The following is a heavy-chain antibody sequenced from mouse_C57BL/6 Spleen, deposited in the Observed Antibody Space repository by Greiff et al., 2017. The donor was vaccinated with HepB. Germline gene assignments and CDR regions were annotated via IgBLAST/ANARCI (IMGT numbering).Heavy chain of an antibody. D-gene: IGHD1-1*01. V-gene: IGHV5-15*01. Sequence: EVMLVESGGGLVQPGGSLKLSCAASGFTFSDYGMAWVRQAPRKGPEWVAFISNLAYSIYYADTVTGRFTISRENAKNTLYLEMSSLRSEDTAMYYCARRGYYGSSPYWYFDVWGTGTTVTVSS. J-gene: IGHJ1*03. CDR3: ARRGYYGSSPYWYFDV. CDR2: ISNLAYSI. CDR1: GFTFSDYG.